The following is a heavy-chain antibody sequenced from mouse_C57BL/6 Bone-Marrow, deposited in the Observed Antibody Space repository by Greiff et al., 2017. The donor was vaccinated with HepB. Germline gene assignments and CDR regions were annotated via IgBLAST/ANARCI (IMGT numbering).Heavy chain of an antibody. Sequence: QVQLQQSGAELVRPGASVTLSCKASGYTFTDYEMHWVKQTPVHGLEWIGAIDPETGGTAYNQKFKGKAILTADKSSSTAYMELRSLTCEDSADYYGTRHDYDDGSDFDYWGQGTTLTVSS. CDR3: TRHDYDDGSDFDY. CDR1: GYTFTDYE. J-gene: IGHJ2*01. V-gene: IGHV1-15*01. CDR2: IDPETGGT. D-gene: IGHD2-4*01.